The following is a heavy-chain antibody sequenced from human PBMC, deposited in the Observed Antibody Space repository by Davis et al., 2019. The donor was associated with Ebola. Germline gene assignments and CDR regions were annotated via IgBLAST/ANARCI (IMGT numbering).Heavy chain of an antibody. CDR1: GFTFGTYW. V-gene: IGHV3-7*03. CDR2: INHDGNAK. J-gene: IGHJ3*02. D-gene: IGHD6-19*01. Sequence: GESLKISCTASGFTFGTYWMSWVRQAPGKGLEWVDNINHDGNAKYYVDSVEGRFTISRDNAKNSLYLQMNSLRAEDTALYYCAKAIYRIAVAGTLGDAFDIWGQGTMVTVSS. CDR3: AKAIYRIAVAGTLGDAFDI.